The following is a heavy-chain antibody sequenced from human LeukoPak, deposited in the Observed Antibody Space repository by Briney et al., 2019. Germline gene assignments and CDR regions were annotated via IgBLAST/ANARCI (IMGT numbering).Heavy chain of an antibody. Sequence: PSETLSLTCTVSGYSISSGYYWGWIRQPPGEGLEWIGSIYHSGSTYYNPSLKSRVIIIIDTPKNHFSLTLSSVTAADTAVYYCARSDGYGLVGIWGQGTMVTVSS. V-gene: IGHV4-38-2*02. D-gene: IGHD3-10*01. J-gene: IGHJ3*02. CDR2: IYHSGST. CDR1: GYSISSGYY. CDR3: ARSDGYGLVGI.